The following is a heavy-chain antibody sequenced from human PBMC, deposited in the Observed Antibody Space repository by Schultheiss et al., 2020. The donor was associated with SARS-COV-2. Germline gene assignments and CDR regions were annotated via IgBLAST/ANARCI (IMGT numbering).Heavy chain of an antibody. Sequence: SLRLYGAASGFTFSSYAMHWVRQAPGKGLEWVAVISYDGSNKYYADSVKGRFTISRDNSKNTLYLQMNSLRAEDTAVYYCARVSGYSYGSRIAAAGTIDYWGQGTLVTVSS. CDR1: GFTFSSYA. CDR3: ARVSGYSYGSRIAAAGTIDY. J-gene: IGHJ4*02. CDR2: ISYDGSNK. D-gene: IGHD6-13*01. V-gene: IGHV3-30*04.